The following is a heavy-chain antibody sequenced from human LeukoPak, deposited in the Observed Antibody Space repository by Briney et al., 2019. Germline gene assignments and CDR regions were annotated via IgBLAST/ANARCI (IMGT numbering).Heavy chain of an antibody. V-gene: IGHV1-69*13. D-gene: IGHD2-2*01. Sequence: GASVTVSCTASGGTFSSYAISWVRQAPGQGLEWMGGIIPIFGTANYAQKFQGRVTITADESTSTAYMELSSLRSEDTAVYYCANDCSSTSCQPYYYYYGMDVWGQGTTVTVSS. CDR3: ANDCSSTSCQPYYYYYGMDV. J-gene: IGHJ6*02. CDR1: GGTFSSYA. CDR2: IIPIFGTA.